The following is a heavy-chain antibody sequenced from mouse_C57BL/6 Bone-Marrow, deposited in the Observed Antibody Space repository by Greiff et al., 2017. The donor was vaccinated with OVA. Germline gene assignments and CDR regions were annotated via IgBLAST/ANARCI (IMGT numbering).Heavy chain of an antibody. CDR1: GYTFTDHY. J-gene: IGHJ2*01. V-gene: IGHV1-76*01. Sequence: QVQLQQSGAEVVRPGASVKLSCKASGYTFTDHYINWVKQRPGQGLEWIARIYPGGGNTYANEKFKGKATLTAEKSSNTAYMHLSSLTSEDSAVYVCARDDGYYFEYWGQGTTLTVSS. D-gene: IGHD2-3*01. CDR3: ARDDGYYFEY. CDR2: IYPGGGNT.